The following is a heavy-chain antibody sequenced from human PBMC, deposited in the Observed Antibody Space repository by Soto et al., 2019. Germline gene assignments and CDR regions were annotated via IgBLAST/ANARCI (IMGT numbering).Heavy chain of an antibody. CDR2: IRAYNGNT. D-gene: IGHD4-17*01. CDR1: GYTFTSYG. CDR3: ARDEYGDPGY. J-gene: IGHJ4*02. V-gene: IGHV1-18*01. Sequence: QVQLVQSGAEVKKPGASVKVSCKASGYTFTSYGISWVRQAPGQGLEWMGWIRAYNGNTNYAQKLQGRVTMPADTSTSKASRALRSLRSDDTAVYYCARDEYGDPGYWGPGTLVTVSS.